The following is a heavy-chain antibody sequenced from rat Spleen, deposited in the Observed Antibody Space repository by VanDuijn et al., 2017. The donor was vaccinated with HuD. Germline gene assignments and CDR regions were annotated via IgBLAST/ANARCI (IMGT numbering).Heavy chain of an antibody. CDR2: ISPSGSIT. Sequence: EVQLVESGGGLVQPGRSLKLSCAASGFTFSDYLMAWVRQAPKKGLAWVASISPSGSITHYRDSVKGRFTISRDNAKSTQYLQMNSLRSEQKATYDKTRPKVYWCQGVIGTISS. CDR3: TRPKVY. V-gene: IGHV5S11*01. CDR1: GFTFSDYL. J-gene: IGHJ2*01.